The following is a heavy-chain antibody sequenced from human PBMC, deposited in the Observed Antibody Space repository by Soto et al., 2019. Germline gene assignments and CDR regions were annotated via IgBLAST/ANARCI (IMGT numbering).Heavy chain of an antibody. J-gene: IGHJ3*02. CDR3: AKDISVRYCSGGSCFDVNAFDI. D-gene: IGHD2-15*01. V-gene: IGHV3-9*01. Sequence: EVQLVESGGGLVQPGRSLRPSCAASGFTFDDYAMHWVRQAPGKGLEWVSGISWNSGSIGYAGSLKGRFTISRDKAKNFLYLQMNSLGAEDTALYYCAKDISVRYCSGGSCFDVNAFDIWGQGTMVTVSS. CDR2: ISWNSGSI. CDR1: GFTFDDYA.